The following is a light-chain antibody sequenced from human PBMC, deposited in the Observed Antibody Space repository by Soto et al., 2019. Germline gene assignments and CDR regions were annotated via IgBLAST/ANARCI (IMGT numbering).Light chain of an antibody. Sequence: QSVLTQPASVSGSPVQSITVSCTGTSSDVGGYNYVSWYQQHPGKAPRLMIYDVTNRPSGVSDRFSGSKSGNTASLTISGLQAEDEADYYCSSYRRGSTYVFGTGTQLTVL. J-gene: IGLJ1*01. CDR1: SSDVGGYNY. CDR3: SSYRRGSTYV. CDR2: DVT. V-gene: IGLV2-14*03.